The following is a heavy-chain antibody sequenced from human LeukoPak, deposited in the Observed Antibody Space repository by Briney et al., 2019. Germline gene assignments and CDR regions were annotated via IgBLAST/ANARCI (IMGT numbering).Heavy chain of an antibody. CDR3: ARDTLRNPWIQLWLEDGEANDY. V-gene: IGHV3-30*03. J-gene: IGHJ4*02. CDR1: GFTFSSYG. Sequence: GGSPRLSCAASGFTFSSYGMHWVRQAPGKGLEWVAVISYDGSNKYYADSVKGRFTISRDNSKNTLYLQMNSLRAEDTAVYYCARDTLRNPWIQLWLEDGEANDYWGQGTLVTVSS. D-gene: IGHD5-18*01. CDR2: ISYDGSNK.